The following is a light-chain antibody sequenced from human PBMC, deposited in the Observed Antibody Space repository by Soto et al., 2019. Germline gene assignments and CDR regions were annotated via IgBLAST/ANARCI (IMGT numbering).Light chain of an antibody. J-gene: IGKJ4*01. V-gene: IGKV3-15*01. Sequence: EIVMTQSPATLSVSPGETATLSCRASQSVGSAVAWYQHKPGQAPRLLIVAASIRATGVPGRFSGGGSGTEFPLPNSSLQSEDFAVYYCQQYKNWPPLTFGGGTTVEIK. CDR2: AAS. CDR1: QSVGSA. CDR3: QQYKNWPPLT.